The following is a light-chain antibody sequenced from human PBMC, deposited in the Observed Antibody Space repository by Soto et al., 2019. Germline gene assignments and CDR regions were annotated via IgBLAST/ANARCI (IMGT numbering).Light chain of an antibody. CDR1: QSVSSY. V-gene: IGKV3-11*01. CDR2: DAS. Sequence: EIVLTQSPATLSLSPGERATLSCRASQSVSSYLAWHQQKPGQAPRLLIYDASNRATGIPARFSGSGSGTDFTLTISSLEPEDSAVYYCHQYNNWPLGTFGPGTKVDIK. CDR3: HQYNNWPLGT. J-gene: IGKJ1*01.